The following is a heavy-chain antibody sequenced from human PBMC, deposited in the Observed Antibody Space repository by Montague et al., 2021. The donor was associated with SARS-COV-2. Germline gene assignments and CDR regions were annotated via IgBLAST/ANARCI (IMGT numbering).Heavy chain of an antibody. D-gene: IGHD3-10*01. CDR1: GGSISSSSYY. J-gene: IGHJ4*02. CDR2: IYYSGST. Sequence: SETLSLTCTVSGGSISSSSYYWGWIRQPPGKGLEWIGSIYYSGSTYYNPSLKSRVTISVDTSKNQFSLKLSSVTAADTAVYYCASPGPPYYGSGSYRYFFDYWGQGTLVTVSS. V-gene: IGHV4-39*01. CDR3: ASPGPPYYGSGSYRYFFDY.